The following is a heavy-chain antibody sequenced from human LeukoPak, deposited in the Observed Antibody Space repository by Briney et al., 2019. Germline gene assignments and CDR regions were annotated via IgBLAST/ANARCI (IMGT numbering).Heavy chain of an antibody. V-gene: IGHV4-59*01. D-gene: IGHD6-13*01. J-gene: IGHJ4*02. CDR2: IHYSGST. CDR1: GGSISSYY. Sequence: SETLSLTCTVSGGSISSYYWSWIRQPPGKGLEWIGYIHYSGSTNYNPSLKSRVTISVDTSKNQFSLKLSSVTAADTAVYYCARGGSSGWSLYFDYWGQGTLVTVSS. CDR3: ARGGSSGWSLYFDY.